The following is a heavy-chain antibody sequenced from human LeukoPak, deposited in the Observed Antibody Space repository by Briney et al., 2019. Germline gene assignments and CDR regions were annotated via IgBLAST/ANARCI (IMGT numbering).Heavy chain of an antibody. Sequence: GGSLRLSCAASGFTFSSYAMSWVRQAPGKGLEWVSAISGSGGSTYYADSVKGRFTISRDNSKNTLYLQMNSLRAEDTAVYYCAKGNFYDFWSGYNAFDIWGQGTMVTVSS. D-gene: IGHD3-3*01. CDR2: ISGSGGST. V-gene: IGHV3-23*01. J-gene: IGHJ3*02. CDR1: GFTFSSYA. CDR3: AKGNFYDFWSGYNAFDI.